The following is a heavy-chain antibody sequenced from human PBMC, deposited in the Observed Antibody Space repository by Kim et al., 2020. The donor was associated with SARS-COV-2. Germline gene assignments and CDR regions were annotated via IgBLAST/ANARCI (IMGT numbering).Heavy chain of an antibody. Sequence: YYADAVKGRFTISRDISKNTLYLQMNSLRPGDTAMYYCAKDRGLTFYSMDVWGQGTTVAVSS. D-gene: IGHD3-10*01. J-gene: IGHJ6*02. CDR3: AKDRGLTFYSMDV. V-gene: IGHV3-33*06.